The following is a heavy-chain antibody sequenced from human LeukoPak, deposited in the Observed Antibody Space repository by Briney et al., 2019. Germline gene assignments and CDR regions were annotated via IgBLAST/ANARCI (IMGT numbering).Heavy chain of an antibody. CDR3: ARARYSSSSVVFDY. CDR2: INPYSGGT. Sequence: SVTVSCEASGYTFTGYYLHWVRQAPGQGLEWMGWINPYSGGTNYAHNFQGRVTMTRDTSISTAYMELSRLRADDTAVYYCARARYSSSSVVFDYLGQGTLATIAS. J-gene: IGHJ4*02. CDR1: GYTFTGYY. V-gene: IGHV1-2*02. D-gene: IGHD6-6*01.